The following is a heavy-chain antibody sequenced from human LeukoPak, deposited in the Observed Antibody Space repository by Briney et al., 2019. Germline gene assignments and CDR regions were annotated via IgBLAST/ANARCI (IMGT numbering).Heavy chain of an antibody. CDR1: GYSFSNYW. CDR2: IYPGYSDT. V-gene: IGHV5-51*01. CDR3: ARGDGIAVAGPHFDY. J-gene: IGHJ4*02. D-gene: IGHD6-19*01. Sequence: GESLKISCKGSGYSFSNYWIGWVRQMPGKGLEWMGIIYPGYSDTRYSPSFQGQVTISADKSISTAYLQWSSLKASDTAMYYCARGDGIAVAGPHFDYWGQGTLVTVSS.